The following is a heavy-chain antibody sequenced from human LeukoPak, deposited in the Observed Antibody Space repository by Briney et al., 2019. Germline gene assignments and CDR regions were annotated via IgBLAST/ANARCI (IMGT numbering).Heavy chain of an antibody. CDR3: AKGGQQLLNDWFDR. Sequence: GRSLRLSCAASGFTFDDYAMHWVRQAPGKGLEWVSGISWNSDNVDYADSVKGRFTISRDNAKNSLYLQMNSLRTEDMALYYCAKGGQQLLNDWFDRLGQGTLVTVSA. V-gene: IGHV3-9*03. D-gene: IGHD6-13*01. J-gene: IGHJ5*02. CDR1: GFTFDDYA. CDR2: ISWNSDNV.